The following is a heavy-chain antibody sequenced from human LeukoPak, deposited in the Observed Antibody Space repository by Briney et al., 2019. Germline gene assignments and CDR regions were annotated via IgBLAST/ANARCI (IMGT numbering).Heavy chain of an antibody. Sequence: GGPLRLSCAGSGFAFESFTMTWVRQAQGKGLEWVSLISDTGRDINYSDSVRGRFTISRDNTKSSLFLQMDSLRVEDTAIYYCAKGLFSAYDKYLDSWGQGTLVTVSS. CDR1: GFAFESFT. CDR2: ISDTGRDI. D-gene: IGHD5-12*01. J-gene: IGHJ4*02. CDR3: AKGLFSAYDKYLDS. V-gene: IGHV3-21*04.